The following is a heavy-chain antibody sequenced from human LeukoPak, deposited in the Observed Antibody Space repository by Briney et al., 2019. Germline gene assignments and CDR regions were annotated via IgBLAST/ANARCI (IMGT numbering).Heavy chain of an antibody. J-gene: IGHJ4*02. D-gene: IGHD5-18*01. CDR1: GYTFRRNG. V-gene: IGHV3-33*01. CDR2: IWYDGSKK. CDR3: ARWLSDKIDSNGYLDY. Sequence: GGSLRLSCAASGYTFRRNGMHWVRQAPGKGLEGVAVIWYDGSKKYYGDSVRGRFTISRDNSKNTLYLQMNSLRAEDTAVYYCARWLSDKIDSNGYLDYWGQGTLVAVSS.